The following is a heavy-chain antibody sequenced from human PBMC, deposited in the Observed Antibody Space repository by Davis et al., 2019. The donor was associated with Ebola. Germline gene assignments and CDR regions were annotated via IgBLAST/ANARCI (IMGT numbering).Heavy chain of an antibody. CDR3: ARGGCSSTSCYTTPSYYYGMDV. CDR2: INPNSGGT. J-gene: IGHJ6*02. CDR1: GYTFTGYY. Sequence: AASVKVSCKASGYTFTGYYMHWVRQAPGQGLEWMGCINPNSGGTNYAEKFQGWVTMTRDTSISTAYMELSRLRSDDTAVYYCARGGCSSTSCYTTPSYYYGMDVWGQGTTVTVSS. D-gene: IGHD2-2*02. V-gene: IGHV1-2*04.